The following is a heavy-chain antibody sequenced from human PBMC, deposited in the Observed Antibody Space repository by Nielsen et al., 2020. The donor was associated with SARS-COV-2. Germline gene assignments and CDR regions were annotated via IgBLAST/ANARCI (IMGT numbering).Heavy chain of an antibody. J-gene: IGHJ4*02. CDR3: ARVGSYGDPEYLDY. Sequence: GESLKISCAASGFTFSTYWMTWVRQAPGKGLQWVASIKEDAREKYYEDSVKGRFTISRDNARNTLYLQMNSLRVEDTAVYYCARVGSYGDPEYLDYWGQGALVTVSS. D-gene: IGHD4/OR15-4a*01. CDR1: GFTFSTYW. CDR2: IKEDAREK. V-gene: IGHV3-7*01.